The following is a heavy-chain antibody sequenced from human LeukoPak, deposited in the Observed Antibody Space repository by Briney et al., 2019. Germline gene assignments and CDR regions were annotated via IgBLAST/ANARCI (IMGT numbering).Heavy chain of an antibody. D-gene: IGHD3-22*01. CDR3: ARHYYDSSGFSR. V-gene: IGHV4-39*01. J-gene: IGHJ4*02. CDR1: GGSISSSSYY. CDR2: IYYSGST. Sequence: SGTLSLTCTVSGGSISSSSYYWGWIRQPPGKGLEWIGSIYYSGSTYYNPSLKSRVTISVDTSKNQFSLKLSSVTAADTAVYYCARHYYDSSGFSRWGQGTLVTVSS.